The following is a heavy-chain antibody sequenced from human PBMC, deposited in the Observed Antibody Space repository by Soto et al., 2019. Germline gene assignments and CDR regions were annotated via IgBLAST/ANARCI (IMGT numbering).Heavy chain of an antibody. V-gene: IGHV4-31*03. CDR1: GGSISSGGYY. CDR2: IYYSGST. CDR3: ARDLDTMVRGNGYFDL. J-gene: IGHJ2*01. Sequence: QVQLQESGPGLVKPSQTLSLTCSVSGGSISSGGYYWSWIRQHPGQGLEWIGYIYYSGSTYYNPSLKGRFTLSVETSKHQFSLKLSSVTAGATAVYYCARDLDTMVRGNGYFDLCGRGTLVTVST. D-gene: IGHD3-10*01.